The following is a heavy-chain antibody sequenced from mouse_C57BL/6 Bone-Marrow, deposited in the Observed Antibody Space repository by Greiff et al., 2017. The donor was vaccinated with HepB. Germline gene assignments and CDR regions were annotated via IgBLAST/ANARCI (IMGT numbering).Heavy chain of an antibody. Sequence: QVQLKQSGAELVRPGASVKLSCKASGYTFTDYYINWVKQRPGQGLEWIARIYPGSGNTYYNEKFKGKATLTAEKSSSTAYMQLSSLTSEDSAVYFCARRRGGYDYDGDYFDYWGQGTTLTVSS. CDR3: ARRRGGYDYDGDYFDY. CDR2: IYPGSGNT. D-gene: IGHD2-4*01. V-gene: IGHV1-76*01. CDR1: GYTFTDYY. J-gene: IGHJ2*01.